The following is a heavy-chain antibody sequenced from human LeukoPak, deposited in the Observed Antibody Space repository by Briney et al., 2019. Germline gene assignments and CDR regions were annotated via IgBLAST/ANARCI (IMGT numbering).Heavy chain of an antibody. CDR1: GFTISSYG. D-gene: IGHD6-13*01. Sequence: GGSLRLSCAASGFTISSYGMHWVRQAPGKGLEWVAVIWYDGSNKYYADAVKGRFTISRDNSKNTLYLQMNSLRAEDTAVYYCARDGIAAAGTYYYYGMDVWGQGTTVTVSS. CDR3: ARDGIAAAGTYYYYGMDV. J-gene: IGHJ6*02. V-gene: IGHV3-33*01. CDR2: IWYDGSNK.